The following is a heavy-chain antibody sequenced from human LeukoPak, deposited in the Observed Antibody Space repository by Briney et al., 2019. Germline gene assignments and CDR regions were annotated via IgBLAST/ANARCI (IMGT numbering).Heavy chain of an antibody. V-gene: IGHV1-8*03. J-gene: IGHJ4*02. Sequence: ASVKVSCKASGYTFTSYDINWVRQATGQGLEWMGWMNPNSGNTGYAQKFQGRVTITRNTSIRTAYMELSSLRSEDTAVYYCARGHRRYYYGSGSPLSDYWGQGTLVTVSS. D-gene: IGHD3-10*01. CDR3: ARGHRRYYYGSGSPLSDY. CDR2: MNPNSGNT. CDR1: GYTFTSYD.